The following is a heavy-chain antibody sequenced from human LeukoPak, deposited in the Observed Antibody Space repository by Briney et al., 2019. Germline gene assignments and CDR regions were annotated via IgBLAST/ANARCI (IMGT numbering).Heavy chain of an antibody. CDR2: IYTSGST. V-gene: IGHV4-61*02. CDR1: GGSISSGSYY. Sequence: PSETLSLTCTVSGGSISSGSYYCSWIRQPAGKGLEWIGRIYTSGSTNYNPSLKSRVTISVDTSKNQFSLKLSSVTAADTAVYYCARDLHGIAVAGSLDYWGQGTLVTVSS. D-gene: IGHD6-19*01. CDR3: ARDLHGIAVAGSLDY. J-gene: IGHJ4*02.